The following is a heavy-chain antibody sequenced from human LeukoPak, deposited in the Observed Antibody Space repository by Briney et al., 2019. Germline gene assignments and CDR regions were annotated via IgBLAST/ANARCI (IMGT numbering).Heavy chain of an antibody. CDR3: ARPPNESVSAAPFDY. CDR1: VYTFPVYY. CDR2: ILPNSGDT. J-gene: IGHJ4*02. D-gene: IGHD2-2*01. V-gene: IGHV1-2*02. Sequence: ASVKVSCKCTVYTFPVYYIDELRQDPGEGLEWVGWILPNSGDTFYAQRFRGRVTMTSDTSINTAYMDLNKLTSDDTAVYFCARPPNESVSAAPFDYWGQGTLVTVSS.